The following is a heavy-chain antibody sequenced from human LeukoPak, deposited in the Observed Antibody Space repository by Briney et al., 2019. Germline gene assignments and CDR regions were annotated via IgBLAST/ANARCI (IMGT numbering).Heavy chain of an antibody. D-gene: IGHD2/OR15-2a*01. Sequence: GESLRLSCAASGFTFSDYDMHWVRQATGKGLEWVSSIGTVGDTYYSDSVKGRFTISRENAKNSWYLQMRSLRAGDTAVYYCLRDCNNIRCSGARMDVWGQGTTVIVSS. CDR1: GFTFSDYD. CDR3: LRDCNNIRCSGARMDV. V-gene: IGHV3-13*01. CDR2: IGTVGDT. J-gene: IGHJ6*02.